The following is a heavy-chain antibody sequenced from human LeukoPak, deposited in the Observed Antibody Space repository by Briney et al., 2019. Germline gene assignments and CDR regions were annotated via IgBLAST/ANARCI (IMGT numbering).Heavy chain of an antibody. CDR3: ARVISDCADVNCFKGYFDY. D-gene: IGHD5/OR15-5a*01. V-gene: IGHV1-3*01. Sequence: WASVTVSCKASGYTFTNFAIHWGRLAPGQSLEWMGWINADNGYTKYFQKFQGRVTFTRDTSANIAYMELSSLGSEDTAVYYCARVISDCADVNCFKGYFDYWGQGTPVTVSS. CDR1: GYTFTNFA. J-gene: IGHJ4*01. CDR2: INADNGYT.